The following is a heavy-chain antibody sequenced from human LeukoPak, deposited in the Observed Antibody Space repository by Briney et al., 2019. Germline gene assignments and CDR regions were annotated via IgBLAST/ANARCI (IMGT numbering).Heavy chain of an antibody. CDR2: IIAIFGTA. CDR1: GGTFSSYA. V-gene: IGHV1-69*05. Sequence: ASVKVSCKASGGTFSSYAISWVRQAPRQGLEWMGGIIAIFGTANYAQKFQGRVTITTDESTSTAYMELSSLRSEDTAVYYCARGRYCSSSSCPVDYWGQGTLVTVSS. J-gene: IGHJ4*02. CDR3: ARGRYCSSSSCPVDY. D-gene: IGHD2-2*01.